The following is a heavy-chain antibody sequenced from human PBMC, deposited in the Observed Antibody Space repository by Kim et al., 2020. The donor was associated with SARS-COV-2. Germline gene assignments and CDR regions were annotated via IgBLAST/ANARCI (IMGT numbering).Heavy chain of an antibody. CDR1: GFTFSSYA. J-gene: IGHJ4*02. Sequence: GGSLRLSCAASGFTFSSYAMSWVRQAPGKGLEWVSAISGSGGSTYYADSVKGRFTISRDNSKNTLYLQMNSLRAEDTAVYYCAKDGGGDIVVVPAAIFSDYWGQGTLVTVSS. V-gene: IGHV3-23*01. D-gene: IGHD2-2*01. CDR2: ISGSGGST. CDR3: AKDGGGDIVVVPAAIFSDY.